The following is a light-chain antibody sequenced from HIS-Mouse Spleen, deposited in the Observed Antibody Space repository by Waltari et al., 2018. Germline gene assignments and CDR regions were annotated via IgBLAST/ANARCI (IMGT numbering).Light chain of an antibody. CDR2: KDS. CDR3: LSADSSGTYVV. Sequence: SYELTQPPSVSVSLGQMARITCSGEALPKKYAYWYQQKPGQFPVLVIYKDSEMPSGIPERFSGSSSGTIVTLTISGVQAEDEADYYCLSADSSGTYVVFGGGTKLTVL. V-gene: IGLV3-16*01. J-gene: IGLJ2*01. CDR1: ALPKKY.